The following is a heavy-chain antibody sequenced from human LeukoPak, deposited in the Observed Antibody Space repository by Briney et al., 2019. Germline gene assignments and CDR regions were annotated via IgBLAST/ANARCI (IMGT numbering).Heavy chain of an antibody. CDR1: GFTFSSYA. CDR2: ISYDGSNK. D-gene: IGHD3-9*01. CDR3: ARFEGYYDILTGYGYFDY. V-gene: IGHV3-30*04. J-gene: IGHJ4*02. Sequence: GGSLRLSCAASGFTFSSYAMHWVRQAPGKGLEWVAVISYDGSNKYYADSVKGRFTISRDNSKNTLYLRMNSLRAEDTAVYYCARFEGYYDILTGYGYFDYWGQGTLVTVSS.